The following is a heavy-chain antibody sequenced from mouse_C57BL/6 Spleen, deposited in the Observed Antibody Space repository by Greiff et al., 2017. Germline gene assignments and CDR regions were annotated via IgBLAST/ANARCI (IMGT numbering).Heavy chain of an antibody. CDR1: GYTFTSYW. CDR2: IDPSDSYT. D-gene: IGHD2-12*01. V-gene: IGHV1-50*01. J-gene: IGHJ1*03. Sequence: QVQLKQPGAELVKPGASVKLSCKASGYTFTSYWMQWVKQRPGQGLEWIGEIDPSDSYTNYNPKFKGKATLTVDTSSSTAYMQLCSLTSVDSAVYYCARPYYSYFDVWGTGTTVTGSS. CDR3: ARPYYSYFDV.